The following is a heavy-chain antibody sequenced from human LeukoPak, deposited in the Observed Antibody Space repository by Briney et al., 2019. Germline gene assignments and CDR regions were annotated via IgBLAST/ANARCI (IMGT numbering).Heavy chain of an antibody. J-gene: IGHJ4*02. CDR2: ISRGSTTI. Sequence: GGSLRLSCAPSGFTFSSYSMNWVRQAPGKGLEWISNISRGSTTIYYADSVKGRFTISRDNAKNSLYLEMNNLRAEDTAVYYCARDSYSSSRNDYWGRGTLVTVSS. V-gene: IGHV3-48*01. CDR3: ARDSYSSSRNDY. D-gene: IGHD6-13*01. CDR1: GFTFSSYS.